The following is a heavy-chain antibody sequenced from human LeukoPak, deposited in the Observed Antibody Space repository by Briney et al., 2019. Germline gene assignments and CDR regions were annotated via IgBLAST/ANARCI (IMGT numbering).Heavy chain of an antibody. CDR1: GFTFSSYS. CDR3: ARQDYGGNSYYFDY. CDR2: ISSSSSYI. J-gene: IGHJ4*02. V-gene: IGHV3-21*01. Sequence: GGSLRLSCAASGFTFSSYSMNWVRQAPGKGLEWVSSISSSSSYIYYADSVKGRFTISRDNAKNSLYLQMNSLRAEDTAVYYCARQDYGGNSYYFDYWGQGTLVTVSS. D-gene: IGHD4-23*01.